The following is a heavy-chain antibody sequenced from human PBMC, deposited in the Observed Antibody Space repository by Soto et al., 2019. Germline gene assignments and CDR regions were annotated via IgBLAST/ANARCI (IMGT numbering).Heavy chain of an antibody. Sequence: PSETLSLTCAVYGGSFSGYYWSWIRQPPGKGLEWIGEINHSGSTNYNPSLKSRVTISVDTSKNQFSLKLSSVTAADTAVYYCARNGYGDYVDYWGQGTLVTVSS. V-gene: IGHV4-34*01. D-gene: IGHD4-17*01. CDR2: INHSGST. CDR3: ARNGYGDYVDY. J-gene: IGHJ4*02. CDR1: GGSFSGYY.